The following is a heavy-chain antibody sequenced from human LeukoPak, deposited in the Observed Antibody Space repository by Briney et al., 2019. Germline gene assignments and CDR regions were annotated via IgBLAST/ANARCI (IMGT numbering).Heavy chain of an antibody. CDR2: ISAYNGNT. D-gene: IGHD6-19*01. Sequence: ASVKVSCKASGGTFSSYAISWVRQAPGQGLEWMGWISAYNGNTNYAQKLQGRVTMTTDTSTSTAYMELRSLRSDDTAVYYCARSFGIAVAGRVDYWGQGTLVTVSS. J-gene: IGHJ4*02. CDR3: ARSFGIAVAGRVDY. V-gene: IGHV1-18*01. CDR1: GGTFSSYA.